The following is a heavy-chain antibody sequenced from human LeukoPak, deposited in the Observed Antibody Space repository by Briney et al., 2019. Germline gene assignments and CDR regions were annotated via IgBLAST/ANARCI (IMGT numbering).Heavy chain of an antibody. CDR2: IYPGDSDA. CDR3: ARQNQGGGYCSAGICSSSWFDP. J-gene: IGHJ5*02. Sequence: GESLKISCKGSGYNFASYWIGWVRQMPGKGLEWMGIIYPGDSDARYSPSFQGQVTISADKSLSTAYLQWSSLKASDTAIYYCARQNQGGGYCSAGICSSSWFDPWGQGTLVTVSS. D-gene: IGHD2-15*01. CDR1: GYNFASYW. V-gene: IGHV5-51*01.